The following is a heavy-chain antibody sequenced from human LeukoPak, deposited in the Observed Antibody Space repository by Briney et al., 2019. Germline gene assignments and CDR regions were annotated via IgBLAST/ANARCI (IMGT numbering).Heavy chain of an antibody. V-gene: IGHV3-7*01. D-gene: IGHD6-19*01. J-gene: IGHJ4*02. CDR2: INEDGSNK. Sequence: GGSLRLSCTASGFSFSNHYMRWIRQAPGKGLEWVANINEDGSNKWHLGSVKGRFTVSRDNARNSLYLQMNSLRVEDTAVYYCTRVIVAVPGYFDYFDFWGQGVLVTVSS. CDR1: GFSFSNHY. CDR3: TRVIVAVPGYFDYFDF.